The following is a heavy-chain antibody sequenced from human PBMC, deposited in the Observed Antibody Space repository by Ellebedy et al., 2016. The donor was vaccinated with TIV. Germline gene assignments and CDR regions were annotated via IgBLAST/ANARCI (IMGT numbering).Heavy chain of an antibody. V-gene: IGHV1-46*01. D-gene: IGHD2-2*01. CDR2: INPSGGST. CDR3: ARARGYCSSTSCYPRGAFDI. CDR1: GYTFTSYY. Sequence: AASVKVSCKASGYTFTSYYMHWVRQATGQGLEWMGIINPSGGSTSYALKFQGRVTMTRDTSTSTVYMELSSLRSEDTAVYYCARARGYCSSTSCYPRGAFDIWGQGTMVTVSS. J-gene: IGHJ3*02.